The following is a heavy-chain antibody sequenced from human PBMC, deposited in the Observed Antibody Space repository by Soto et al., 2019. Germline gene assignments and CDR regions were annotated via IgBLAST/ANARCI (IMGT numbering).Heavy chain of an antibody. Sequence: KSSETLSLTCTVSGGSISSGDYHWSWLRQPPGKGLESIGYIYYSGTTYYNPSLKSRVTISVDTSKNQFSLKLSSVTAADTAVYYCARIGYQLLGYYGLDVWGQGTTVTVSS. J-gene: IGHJ6*02. D-gene: IGHD2-2*01. CDR1: GGSISSGDYH. CDR3: ARIGYQLLGYYGLDV. CDR2: IYYSGTT. V-gene: IGHV4-30-4*01.